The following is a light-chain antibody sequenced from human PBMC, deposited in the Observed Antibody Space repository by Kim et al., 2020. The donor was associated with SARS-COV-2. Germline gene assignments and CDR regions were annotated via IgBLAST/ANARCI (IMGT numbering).Light chain of an antibody. J-gene: IGKJ2*01. V-gene: IGKV1-39*01. Sequence: IQMTQSPSSLSASVGDRVTITCRASQSISNYLNWYQQKPGKAPKVLIYAASILQSGVPSRFSGSGSGTDFTLTISSLQPEDFATYYCQQSYSNTPEYTFGHGTKLEI. CDR3: QQSYSNTPEYT. CDR2: AAS. CDR1: QSISNY.